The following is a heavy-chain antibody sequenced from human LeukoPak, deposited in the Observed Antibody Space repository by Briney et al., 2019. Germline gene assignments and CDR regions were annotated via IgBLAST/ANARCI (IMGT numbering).Heavy chain of an antibody. CDR1: GFTFSSYA. D-gene: IGHD3-3*01. CDR2: ISGSGGST. V-gene: IGHV3-23*01. Sequence: PGGSLRLSCAASGFTFSSYAMSWVRQAPGKGLEWVSAISGSGGSTYYADSVKGRFTISRDNSKNTLYLQMNSLRAEDTAIYYCARASYDFWSAYDYWGQGTLVTVSS. CDR3: ARASYDFWSAYDY. J-gene: IGHJ4*02.